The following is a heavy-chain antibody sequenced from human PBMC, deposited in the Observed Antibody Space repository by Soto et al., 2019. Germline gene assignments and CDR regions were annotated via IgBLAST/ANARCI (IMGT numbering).Heavy chain of an antibody. J-gene: IGHJ2*01. CDR3: ARDQSPLGDWYVDL. CDR2: IYHSGST. V-gene: IGHV4-30-2*01. Sequence: QLQLQESGSGLVKPSQTLSLTCAVSGGSISSGGYSWSWIRQPPGKGLEWIGYIYHSGSTYYNPSPKSRVTXXVXRXKNQFSLQLSSVTAADTAVYYCARDQSPLGDWYVDLWGRGTLVTVSS. CDR1: GGSISSGGYS. D-gene: IGHD3-16*01.